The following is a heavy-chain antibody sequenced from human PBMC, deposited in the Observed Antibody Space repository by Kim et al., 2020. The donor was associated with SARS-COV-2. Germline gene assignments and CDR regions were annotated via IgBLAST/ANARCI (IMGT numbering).Heavy chain of an antibody. CDR3: ARHPHYFHTSGGFDP. Sequence: SETLSLTCTVSGGSISSSDFYWGWIRQPPGKGLEWIGTIDYTGNIYHNPSLKSRLTLSVDTSKNLFSLKLNSVTAADTAIYYCARHPHYFHTSGGFDPWGQGTLVTVSS. J-gene: IGHJ5*02. CDR1: GGSISSSDFY. V-gene: IGHV4-39*01. CDR2: IDYTGNI. D-gene: IGHD3-22*01.